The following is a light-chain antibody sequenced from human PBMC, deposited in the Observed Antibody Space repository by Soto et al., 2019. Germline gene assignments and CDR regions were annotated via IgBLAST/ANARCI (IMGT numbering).Light chain of an antibody. J-gene: IGKJ4*01. CDR3: QQLNHYPST. CDR2: AAS. V-gene: IGKV1-9*01. CDR1: QDISTY. Sequence: IQLTQSPSSLSSSVGDIVTITCRSSQDISTYLAWYQQKPGKAPMLLISAASTLQSGVPSRFSGSGSGTDFTLTISSLQPEDFETYYCQQLNHYPSTFGGGTKVDIK.